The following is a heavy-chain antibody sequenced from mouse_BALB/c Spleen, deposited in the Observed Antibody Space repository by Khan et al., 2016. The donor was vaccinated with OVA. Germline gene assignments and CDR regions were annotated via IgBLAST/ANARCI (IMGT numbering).Heavy chain of an antibody. D-gene: IGHD1-1*01. J-gene: IGHJ4*01. CDR3: ARSDYDGSGLYAMDY. Sequence: LVKPGASVMLSCKAFGYTFTGYWFNWIKQKPGHGLEWIGRIAPGSGIDYYNDMFRGKATPTIDTASSTAYIQIRCLSFENSAVYLCARSDYDGSGLYAMDYRGHGSSGTVST. CDR2: IAPGSGID. V-gene: IGHV1S41*01. CDR1: GYTFTGYW.